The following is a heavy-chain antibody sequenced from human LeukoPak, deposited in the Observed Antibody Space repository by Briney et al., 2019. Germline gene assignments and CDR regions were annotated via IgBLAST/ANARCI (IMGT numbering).Heavy chain of an antibody. D-gene: IGHD2-2*01. CDR3: AKKGSLVSPGNYFDY. CDR1: GSTFSSYA. V-gene: IGHV3-23*05. CDR2: LDESGSAT. Sequence: GGSLRLSCAASGSTFSSYAMSWVRQAPGQGLEWVSSLDESGSATYYADSVKGRFTISRDNSKNTLYLQMDSLRAEDTAVYYCAKKGSLVSPGNYFDYWGQGTLVTVSS. J-gene: IGHJ4*02.